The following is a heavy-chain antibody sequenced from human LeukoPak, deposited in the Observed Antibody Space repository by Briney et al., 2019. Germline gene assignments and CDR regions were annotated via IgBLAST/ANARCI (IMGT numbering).Heavy chain of an antibody. CDR3: ASDTGSSWSQGVDH. CDR2: ISLDSTYI. V-gene: IGHV3-21*01. J-gene: IGHJ4*02. CDR1: GFAFRTYS. D-gene: IGHD6-13*01. Sequence: GGSLRLSCAASGFAFRTYSMNWVRQAPGKGLEWVSSISLDSTYIYYADSVKGRFTISRGNAKNSLYLQMNSLRVEDTAVYYCASDTGSSWSQGVDHWGQGTLVTVSS.